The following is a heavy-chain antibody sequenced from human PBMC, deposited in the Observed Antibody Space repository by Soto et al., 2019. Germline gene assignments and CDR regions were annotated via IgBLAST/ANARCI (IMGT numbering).Heavy chain of an antibody. V-gene: IGHV1-46*01. Sequence: QVQLVQSGAEVKKPGASVKVSCKTSGYTFTTYFMHWVRQAPGQGPEWMGLINTSGGSSTTYAQKFQGRVTMTRDTSTRTVYMELSSLRSEDTAVYYCAREGTGSYFDYWGQGSLVIVSS. CDR3: AREGTGSYFDY. CDR1: GYTFTTYF. D-gene: IGHD2-8*02. J-gene: IGHJ4*02. CDR2: INTSGGSST.